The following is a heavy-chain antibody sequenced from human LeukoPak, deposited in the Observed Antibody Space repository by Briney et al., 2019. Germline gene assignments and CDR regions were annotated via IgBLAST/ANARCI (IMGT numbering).Heavy chain of an antibody. Sequence: ASVKVSCKVSGYTGIELSMHWVRQAPGKGLEWMGGFDPEDGETSYAQKFQGRVTMTEDTSTDTAYMELSSLTSEDTAVYYCATHTIFGVVTYAFHIWGRGTLVTVSS. CDR2: FDPEDGET. D-gene: IGHD3-3*01. V-gene: IGHV1-24*01. CDR3: ATHTIFGVVTYAFHI. J-gene: IGHJ3*02. CDR1: GYTGIELS.